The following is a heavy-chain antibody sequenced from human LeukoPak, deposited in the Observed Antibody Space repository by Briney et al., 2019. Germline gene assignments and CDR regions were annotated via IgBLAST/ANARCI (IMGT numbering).Heavy chain of an antibody. V-gene: IGHV1-8*01. Sequence: ASVKVSCKASGYTFTSYDINWVRQATGQGLEWMGWMNPNSGNTGYAQKFQGRVTMTRNTSISTAYMELSSLRSEDTAVYYCARVGYDPNYYYYGMDVWGQGTTVTVSS. J-gene: IGHJ6*02. CDR1: GYTFTSYD. D-gene: IGHD5-12*01. CDR2: MNPNSGNT. CDR3: ARVGYDPNYYYYGMDV.